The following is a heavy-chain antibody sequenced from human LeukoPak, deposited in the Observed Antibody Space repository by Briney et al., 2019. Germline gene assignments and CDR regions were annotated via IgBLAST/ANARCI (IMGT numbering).Heavy chain of an antibody. CDR1: GGSIRGYY. CDR3: ARLPMETTPSVDY. D-gene: IGHD1-1*01. CDR2: IYYSGST. J-gene: IGHJ4*02. Sequence: SETLSLTCTVSGGSIRGYYSSWIRQPPGKGLEWIGYIYYSGSTNYNPSLKSRVTISVDTSKNQFSLKLSSVIVADTAVYYCARLPMETTPSVDYWGQGILVTVSS. V-gene: IGHV4-59*08.